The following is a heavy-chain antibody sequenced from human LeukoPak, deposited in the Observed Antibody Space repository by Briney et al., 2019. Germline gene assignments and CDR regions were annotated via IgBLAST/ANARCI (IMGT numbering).Heavy chain of an antibody. J-gene: IGHJ5*02. CDR3: ATDTPYCSSTSCYP. V-gene: IGHV1-24*01. Sequence: GASVKVSCKVSGYTLTELSMHWVRQAPGKGLEWMGGFDPEDGETIYAQKFQGRVTMTEDTSTDTAYMELSSLRSEDTAVYYCATDTPYCSSTSCYPWGQGTLVTVSS. D-gene: IGHD2-2*01. CDR1: GYTLTELS. CDR2: FDPEDGET.